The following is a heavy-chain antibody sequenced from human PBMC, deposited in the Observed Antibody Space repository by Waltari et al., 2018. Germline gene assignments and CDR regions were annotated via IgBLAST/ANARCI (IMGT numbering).Heavy chain of an antibody. V-gene: IGHV5-51*01. CDR2: IYPGDADT. CDR3: ARHTSYSSGWTGPLS. J-gene: IGHJ4*02. D-gene: IGHD6-19*01. Sequence: EVQLVQSGAEVKKPGESLKISCKGSGYSFTSYWIGWVRQMPGKGLEWMGIIYPGDADTRYSPSFQGQVTISADKSISTAYLQWSSLKASDTAMYYCARHTSYSSGWTGPLSWGQGTLVTVSS. CDR1: GYSFTSYW.